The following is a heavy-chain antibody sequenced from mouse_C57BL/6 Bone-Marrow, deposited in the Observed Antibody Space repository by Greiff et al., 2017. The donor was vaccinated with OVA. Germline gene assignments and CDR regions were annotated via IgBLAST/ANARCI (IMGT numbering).Heavy chain of an antibody. Sequence: EVQLQQSGAELVRPGASVKLSCTASGFNIKDDYMHWVKQRPEQGLEWIGWIDPENGDTEYASKFQGKATITADTSSNTAYLQLSSLTSADTAVYYCTTWLMDYWGQGTSVTVSS. J-gene: IGHJ4*01. CDR3: TTWLMDY. CDR1: GFNIKDDY. V-gene: IGHV14-4*01. CDR2: IDPENGDT.